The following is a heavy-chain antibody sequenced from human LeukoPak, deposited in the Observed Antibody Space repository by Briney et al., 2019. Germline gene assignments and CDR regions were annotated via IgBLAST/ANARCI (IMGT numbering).Heavy chain of an antibody. D-gene: IGHD5-18*01. J-gene: IGHJ4*02. Sequence: GGSLRLSCAASGFSFSSYGMHWVRQAPDKGLEWVAVISDAGNKKYYADSVKGRFTISRDNSKFTLSLQMNSLRAEDTAVYYCARDFSSAMVTLPFDYWGQGTLVTVSS. CDR3: ARDFSSAMVTLPFDY. CDR2: ISDAGNKK. V-gene: IGHV3-30*03. CDR1: GFSFSSYG.